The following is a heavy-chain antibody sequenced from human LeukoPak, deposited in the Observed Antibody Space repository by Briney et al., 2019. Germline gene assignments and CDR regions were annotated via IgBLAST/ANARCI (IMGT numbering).Heavy chain of an antibody. V-gene: IGHV3-74*01. Sequence: GGSLRLSCAASGFTFSSYAMSWVRQTPGKGQVWVSRMNSDGTTTDYADSVKGRFTISRDNARNTLYLQLNSLTVEDTAVYYCTLAGNYRFDYWGQGTLVTVSP. CDR1: GFTFSSYA. D-gene: IGHD3-16*02. CDR2: MNSDGTTT. J-gene: IGHJ4*02. CDR3: TLAGNYRFDY.